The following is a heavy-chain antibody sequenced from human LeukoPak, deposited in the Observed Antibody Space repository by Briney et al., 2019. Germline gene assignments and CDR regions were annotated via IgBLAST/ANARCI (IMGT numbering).Heavy chain of an antibody. J-gene: IGHJ4*02. CDR1: GGSFSGYY. V-gene: IGHV4-34*01. CDR3: ARGSNYYDSSGYYYARIYFDY. CDR2: INHSGST. Sequence: PSETLSLTCAVYGGSFSGYYWSWIRQPPGKGLEWIGEINHSGSTNYNPSLKSRVTISVDTSKNQFSLKLSSVTAADTAVHYCARGSNYYDSSGYYYARIYFDYWGQGTLVTVSS. D-gene: IGHD3-22*01.